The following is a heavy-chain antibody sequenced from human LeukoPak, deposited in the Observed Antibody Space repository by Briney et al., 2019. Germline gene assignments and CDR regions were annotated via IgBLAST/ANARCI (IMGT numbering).Heavy chain of an antibody. J-gene: IGHJ4*02. Sequence: PGGSLRLSCAASGFTFSSYAMSWVRQAPGKGLEWVSGISGSGGSTYHADSVKGRFTISRDNAKNSLYLQMNSLRDEDTAVYYCARGATFWSGLDYWGQGTLVTVSS. V-gene: IGHV3-23*01. CDR3: ARGATFWSGLDY. CDR2: ISGSGGST. D-gene: IGHD3-3*01. CDR1: GFTFSSYA.